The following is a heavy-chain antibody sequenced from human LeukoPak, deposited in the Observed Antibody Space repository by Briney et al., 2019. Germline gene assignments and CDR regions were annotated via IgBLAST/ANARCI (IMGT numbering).Heavy chain of an antibody. CDR3: ARPTVRFSSYYFDY. V-gene: IGHV4-34*01. CDR2: INHSGST. CDR1: SGAFSGDY. Sequence: SETLSLTCARYSGAFSGDYCSSRRQPPGKGLEWIGEINHSGSTNYNPSLKSRVTISVDTSKNQFSLKLSSVTAADTAVYYCARPTVRFSSYYFDYWGQGTLVTVSS. D-gene: IGHD4-17*01. J-gene: IGHJ4*02.